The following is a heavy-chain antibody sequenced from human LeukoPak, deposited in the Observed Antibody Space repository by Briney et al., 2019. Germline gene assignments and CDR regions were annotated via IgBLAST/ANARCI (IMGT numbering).Heavy chain of an antibody. Sequence: KPSETLSLTCTVSGDSISLYYWSWIRQPPGKGLEWIGYIYYTGSTKSNPSLKSRVTISVDTSKKQFSLNLSSVTAADTAVYYCARAGWFSTTGHFDYWGQGILVTVSS. V-gene: IGHV4-59*01. D-gene: IGHD6-19*01. J-gene: IGHJ4*02. CDR3: ARAGWFSTTGHFDY. CDR1: GDSISLYY. CDR2: IYYTGST.